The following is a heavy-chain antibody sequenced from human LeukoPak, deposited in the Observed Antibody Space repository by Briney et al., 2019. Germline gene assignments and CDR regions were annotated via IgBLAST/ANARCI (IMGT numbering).Heavy chain of an antibody. CDR2: IYYSGST. CDR3: ARVRLQYHNWFDP. V-gene: IGHV4-31*03. Sequence: SETLSVTCTVSGGSISSGGYYWSWIRQHPGKGLEWIGYIYYSGSTYYNPSLKSRVTISVDTSKNQFSLKLSSVTAADTAVYYCARVRLQYHNWFDPWGQGTLVTVSS. CDR1: GGSISSGGYY. J-gene: IGHJ5*02. D-gene: IGHD4-11*01.